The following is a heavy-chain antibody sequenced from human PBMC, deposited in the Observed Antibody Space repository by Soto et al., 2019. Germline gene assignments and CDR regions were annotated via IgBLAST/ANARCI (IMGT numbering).Heavy chain of an antibody. V-gene: IGHV1-18*01. D-gene: IGHD5-18*01. CDR1: GYTFTSYG. CDR2: ISAYNGNT. Sequence: ASVKVSCKASGYTFTSYGISWVRQAPGQGLEWMGWISAYNGNTNYAQKLQGRVTMTTDTSTSTAYMELRSLRSDDTAVYYCARDGSTVETAMVSQYFYGMDVWGQGTTVTVS. J-gene: IGHJ6*02. CDR3: ARDGSTVETAMVSQYFYGMDV.